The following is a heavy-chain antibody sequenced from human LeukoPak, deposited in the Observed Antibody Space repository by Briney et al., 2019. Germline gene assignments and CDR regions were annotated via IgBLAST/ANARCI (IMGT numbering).Heavy chain of an antibody. CDR3: ARRGGYFDY. Sequence: PGGSLRLSCAASGFTFSTYEMNWVRQAPGKGLEWVSCISAGGLTTYYADSVKGRFTISRDNAKNSLYLQMNSLRAEDTAVYYCARRGGYFDYWGRGSLVTVSS. CDR2: ISAGGLTT. D-gene: IGHD3-16*01. CDR1: GFTFSTYE. J-gene: IGHJ4*02. V-gene: IGHV3-48*03.